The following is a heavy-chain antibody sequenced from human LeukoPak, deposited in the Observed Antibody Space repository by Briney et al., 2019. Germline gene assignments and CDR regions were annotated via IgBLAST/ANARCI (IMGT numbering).Heavy chain of an antibody. CDR2: IKQDGSEK. CDR1: GFTFSSYW. V-gene: IGHV3-7*01. CDR3: ARHYDSSGYGIDY. D-gene: IGHD3-22*01. Sequence: PGGSLRLSCAASGFTFSSYWMSWVRQAPGKGREWVANIKQDGSEKYYVDSVKGRFTISRDNAKNSLYLQMNSLRAEDTAVYYCARHYDSSGYGIDYWGQGTLVTVSS. J-gene: IGHJ4*02.